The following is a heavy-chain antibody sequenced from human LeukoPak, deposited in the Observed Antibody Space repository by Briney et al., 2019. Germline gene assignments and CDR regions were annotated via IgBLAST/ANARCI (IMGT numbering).Heavy chain of an antibody. CDR1: GGSISSSTCY. CDR2: IYYGGST. V-gene: IGHV4-39*01. D-gene: IGHD1-26*01. J-gene: IGHJ4*02. Sequence: SETLSLTRTVSGGSISSSTCYCGWIRQPPGKGLEWIGNIYYGGSTYYNPSLKSRVTISVDTSKNQFSLKLSSVTAADTAVFYCARYYRNGPLDYWGQGTLVTVSS. CDR3: ARYYRNGPLDY.